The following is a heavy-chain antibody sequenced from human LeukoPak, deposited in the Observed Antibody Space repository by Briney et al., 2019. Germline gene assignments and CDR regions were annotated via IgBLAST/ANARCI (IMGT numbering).Heavy chain of an antibody. J-gene: IGHJ4*02. Sequence: GGSLRLSCAASGFTFSSYWMSWVRQAPGKGLEWVSYISSSGSTIYYADSVKGRFTISRDNAKNSLYLQMNSLRAEDTAVYYCARVGGDYEFDYWGQGTLVTVSS. CDR2: ISSSGSTI. CDR1: GFTFSSYW. V-gene: IGHV3-48*04. D-gene: IGHD4-17*01. CDR3: ARVGGDYEFDY.